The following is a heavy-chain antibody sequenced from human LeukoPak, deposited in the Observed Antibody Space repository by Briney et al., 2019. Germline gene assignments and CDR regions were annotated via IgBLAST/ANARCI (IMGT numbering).Heavy chain of an antibody. Sequence: GRSLRLSCAASGFTFSDYYMSWIRQAPGKGLEWVSYISGSSSYTIYADSVKGRFTISRDNAKNSLYLQMNSLRAEDTAVYYCARVTLYAESALDYWGQGTLVTVSS. CDR3: ARVTLYAESALDY. V-gene: IGHV3-11*06. CDR2: ISGSSSYT. J-gene: IGHJ4*02. CDR1: GFTFSDYY. D-gene: IGHD4-17*01.